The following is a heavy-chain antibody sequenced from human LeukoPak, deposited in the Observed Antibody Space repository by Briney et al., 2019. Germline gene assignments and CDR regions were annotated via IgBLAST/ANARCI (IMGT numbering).Heavy chain of an antibody. D-gene: IGHD3-3*01. CDR1: GFTFSSYG. V-gene: IGHV3-30*18. J-gene: IGHJ4*02. CDR2: ISYDGSNK. Sequence: GGSLRLSCAASGFTFSSYGMHRVRQAPGKGLEGVAVISYDGSNKYYADSVKGRFTISRDNSKSTLYLQMNSLRAEDTAVYYCAKNYDFWSGYTDYWGQGTLVTVSS. CDR3: AKNYDFWSGYTDY.